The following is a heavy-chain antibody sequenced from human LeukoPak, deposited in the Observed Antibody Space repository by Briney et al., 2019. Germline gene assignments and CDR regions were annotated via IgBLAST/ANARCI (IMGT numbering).Heavy chain of an antibody. D-gene: IGHD3-9*01. CDR2: ISGST. CDR1: GFTFSSYA. J-gene: IGHJ5*02. Sequence: GGSLRLSCAASGFTFSSYAMSWVRQAPGKGLERVSAISGSTYYADSVKGRFTISRDNSKNTLYLQMNSLRAEDTAVYYCAKDPRYFDWLQTNWFDPWGQGTLVTVSS. CDR3: AKDPRYFDWLQTNWFDP. V-gene: IGHV3-23*01.